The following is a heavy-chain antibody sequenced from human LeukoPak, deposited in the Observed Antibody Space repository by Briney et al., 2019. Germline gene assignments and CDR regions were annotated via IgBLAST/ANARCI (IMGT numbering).Heavy chain of an antibody. D-gene: IGHD4-17*01. CDR2: ISGSGGGA. J-gene: IGHJ4*02. CDR3: AKDGDYGDHIWDY. V-gene: IGHV3-23*01. CDR1: GMTFSSYG. Sequence: PGGSLRLSCVASGMTFSSYGMSWVRQAPGKGLEWVSAISGSGGGAYYADSVKGRFTISRDNSKNTLYVQMSSLRAEDTAVYYCAKDGDYGDHIWDYWGQRTLVTVSS.